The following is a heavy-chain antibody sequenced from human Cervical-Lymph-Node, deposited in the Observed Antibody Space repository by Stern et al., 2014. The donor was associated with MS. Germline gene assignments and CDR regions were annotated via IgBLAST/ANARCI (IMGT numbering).Heavy chain of an antibody. Sequence: VQLLESGGGVVQPGRSLTLSCAASGFSLSNSGMHWVRQAPGKGLEWVAVMSFVGGNKKYGDSVKGRLSISRDMANNTLFLQMNSLRPEDTAVYYCMGVGDAMHVWGQGTTVIVSS. CDR2: MSFVGGNK. V-gene: IGHV3-30*03. CDR1: GFSLSNSG. CDR3: MGVGDAMHV. J-gene: IGHJ6*02.